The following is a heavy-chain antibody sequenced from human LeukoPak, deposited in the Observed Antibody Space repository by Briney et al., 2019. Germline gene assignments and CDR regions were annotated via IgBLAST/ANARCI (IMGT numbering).Heavy chain of an antibody. J-gene: IGHJ3*02. Sequence: GGSLRLSCAASGFTFSSYSMNWVRQAPGKGLEWVSSISSSSSSYIYYSDSGEGRFTISRDNAKNSLYMQMNSLRAEDTAVYYCARVETLRYGSGSYYAFDIWGQGTMVTVSS. D-gene: IGHD3-10*01. CDR1: GFTFSSYS. V-gene: IGHV3-21*01. CDR3: ARVETLRYGSGSYYAFDI. CDR2: ISSSSSSYI.